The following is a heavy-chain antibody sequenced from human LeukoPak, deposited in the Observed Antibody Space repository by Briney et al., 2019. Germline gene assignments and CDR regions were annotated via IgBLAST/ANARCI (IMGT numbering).Heavy chain of an antibody. CDR1: GFTVSTYD. V-gene: IGHV3-48*01. CDR2: FGISGTI. CDR3: AGYGFYPY. D-gene: IGHD5-18*01. Sequence: GGSLRLSCAASGFTVSTYDMHWVRQAPGEGPEWIAYFGISGTIYYADSVRGRFTLSRDNAKNALHLEMNSLRVDDTAIYYCAGYGFYPYWGQGTPVTVSS. J-gene: IGHJ4*02.